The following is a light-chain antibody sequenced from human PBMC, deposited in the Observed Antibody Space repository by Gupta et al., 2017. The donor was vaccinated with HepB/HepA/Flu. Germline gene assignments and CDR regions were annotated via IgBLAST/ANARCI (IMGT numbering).Light chain of an antibody. CDR1: QSVLYGSNSKKY. V-gene: IGKV4-1*01. CDR2: WAS. J-gene: IGKJ4*01. Sequence: DIVLTQSPDSLAVSLSVTATISCRSSQSVLYGSNSKKYLAWYQLKPGQPPKLIIYWASTRESGVPGRFSGSGSGTDFTLTISSLQAEDVAVYYCQQYYDIPLTFGGGTKVEIK. CDR3: QQYYDIPLT.